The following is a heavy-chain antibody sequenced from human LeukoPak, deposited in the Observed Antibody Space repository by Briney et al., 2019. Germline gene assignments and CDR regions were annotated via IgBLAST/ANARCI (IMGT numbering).Heavy chain of an antibody. CDR3: ARGYYDILTGFLL. J-gene: IGHJ4*02. CDR1: GGSISNYY. D-gene: IGHD3-9*01. CDR2: IYYSGST. V-gene: IGHV4-39*07. Sequence: SETLSLTCTVSGGSISNYYWGWIRQPPGKGLEWIGSIYYSGSTYYNPSLKSRVTISVDTSKNQFSLKLSSVTAADTAVYYCARGYYDILTGFLLWGQGTLVTVSS.